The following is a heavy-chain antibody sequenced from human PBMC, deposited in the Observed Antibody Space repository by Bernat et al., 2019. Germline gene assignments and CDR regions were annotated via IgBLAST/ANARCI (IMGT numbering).Heavy chain of an antibody. D-gene: IGHD3-3*01. Sequence: QLQLQESGPGLVKPSETLSLTCTVSGGSISSSSYYWGWIRQPPGKGLELIGSIYYSGSTYYNPSLKGRVTISVDTSKNQFSLKLSSVTAADTAVYYCARLYIGFRSGYYTPGDFDYWGQGTLVTVSS. CDR1: GGSISSSSYY. CDR3: ARLYIGFRSGYYTPGDFDY. CDR2: IYYSGST. V-gene: IGHV4-39*01. J-gene: IGHJ4*02.